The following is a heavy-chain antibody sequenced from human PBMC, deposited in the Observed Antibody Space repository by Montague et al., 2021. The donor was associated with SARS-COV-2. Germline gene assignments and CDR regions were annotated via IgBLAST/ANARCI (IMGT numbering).Heavy chain of an antibody. CDR3: AGDLWSNYYYNYYYGMDV. D-gene: IGHD3-3*01. J-gene: IGHJ6*02. V-gene: IGHV4-59*01. CDR1: GGSISSYY. CDR2: IYYSGST. Sequence: SETLSLTCTVSGGSISSYYWSWIRQPPGKGLEWIGYIYYSGSTNYNPSLKSRVTISVDTSKNQFSLKLSSVTAADTAVYYCAGDLWSNYYYNYYYGMDVWGQGTTVTVSS.